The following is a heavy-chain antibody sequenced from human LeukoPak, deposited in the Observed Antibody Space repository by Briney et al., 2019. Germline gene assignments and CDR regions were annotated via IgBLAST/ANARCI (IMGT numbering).Heavy chain of an antibody. J-gene: IGHJ3*02. CDR2: ISSSSSII. Sequence: GGSLRLSCAASGLTFSTYSMTWVRQSPGKGLEWVSYISSSSSIIYYADSVKGRFTISRDNAKNSLYLQMNSLRAEDTAVYYCARLTGDAFDIWGQGAMVTVSS. CDR1: GLTFSTYS. CDR3: ARLTGDAFDI. V-gene: IGHV3-48*01. D-gene: IGHD7-27*01.